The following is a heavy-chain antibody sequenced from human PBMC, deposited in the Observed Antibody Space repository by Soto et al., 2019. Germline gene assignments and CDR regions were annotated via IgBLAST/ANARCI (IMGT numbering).Heavy chain of an antibody. D-gene: IGHD3-16*02. CDR3: ATGSYRDAFDI. CDR2: ISYDGSNK. J-gene: IGHJ3*02. V-gene: IGHV3-30*03. CDR1: GFTFSSYG. Sequence: QVQLVESGGGVVQPGRSLRLSCAASGFTFSSYGMHWVGQAPGKGLEWVAVISYDGSNKYYADSVKGRFTISRDNSKNTLYLQMNSLRAEDTAVYYCATGSYRDAFDIWGQGTMVTVSS.